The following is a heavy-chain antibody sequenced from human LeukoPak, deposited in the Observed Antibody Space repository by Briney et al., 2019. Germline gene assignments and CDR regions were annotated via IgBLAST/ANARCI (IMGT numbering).Heavy chain of an antibody. CDR3: ATNGYYCMDV. CDR2: IYHSGGT. Sequence: SETLSLTCAVSGGSISSSTNWGSWVRQPPGKGLEWIGEIYHSGGTNYNPSLKSRITISVDKSQNQFSLKVNSLTAADTAVYYSATNGYYCMDVWGKGTTVTVSS. V-gene: IGHV4-4*02. CDR1: GGSISSSTNW. D-gene: IGHD2-8*01. J-gene: IGHJ6*03.